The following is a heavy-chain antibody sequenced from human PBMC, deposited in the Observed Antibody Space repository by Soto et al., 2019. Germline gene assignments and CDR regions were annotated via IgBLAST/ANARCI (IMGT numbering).Heavy chain of an antibody. Sequence: QVQLVESGGGVVQPGRSLTLSCVASGFTFSNYAMHWVRQAPGKGLEWVAGMSYDGSNKYYADSVKGRFTISRDNSKNTLYLQTSSLRAGDTAVYYCARGPWGVIITMGQRGVFDYWGQGTRGTVSS. J-gene: IGHJ4*02. CDR2: MSYDGSNK. CDR3: ARGPWGVIITMGQRGVFDY. V-gene: IGHV3-30-3*01. CDR1: GFTFSNYA. D-gene: IGHD3-10*01.